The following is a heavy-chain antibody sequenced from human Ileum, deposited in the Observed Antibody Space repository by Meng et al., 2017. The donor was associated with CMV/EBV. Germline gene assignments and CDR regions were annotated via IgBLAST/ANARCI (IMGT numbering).Heavy chain of an antibody. Sequence: ASVKVSCKASGYTFTHYDINWVRQATGQGLEWMGWMSPNSGKTVFAQNFQGRVTMTTDTSTSTVYMDLSSLRSDDTAVYFCARGSGGASNFPSDYWGQGTLVTVSS. CDR2: MSPNSGKT. CDR1: GYTFTHYD. V-gene: IGHV1-8*01. CDR3: ARGSGGASNFPSDY. D-gene: IGHD4-11*01. J-gene: IGHJ4*02.